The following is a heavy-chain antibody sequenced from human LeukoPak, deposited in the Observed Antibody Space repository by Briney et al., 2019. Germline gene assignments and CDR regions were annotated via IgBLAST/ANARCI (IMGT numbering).Heavy chain of an antibody. CDR3: ARVGYSLGSSGYYYFDY. J-gene: IGHJ4*02. CDR1: GFTFSDYY. V-gene: IGHV3-11*01. D-gene: IGHD3-22*01. Sequence: GGSLRLSCAASGFTFSDYYMSWIRQAPGKGLEGVSYISSNGSTIYYADSVKGRFTISRDNANNSLYLQMNSLRGEDTAVYYCARVGYSLGSSGYYYFDYWGQGTLVTVSS. CDR2: ISSNGSTI.